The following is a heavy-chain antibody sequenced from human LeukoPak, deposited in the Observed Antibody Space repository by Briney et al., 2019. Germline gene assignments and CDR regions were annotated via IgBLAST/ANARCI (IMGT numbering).Heavy chain of an antibody. V-gene: IGHV3-30-3*01. Sequence: GGSLRLSCAASGFTFSSYAMHWVRQAPGKGLEWVAVISYDGSNEYYADSVKGRFTISRDNSKNTLYLQMNSLRAEDTAVYYCARVRGLYCSSTSCADSDAFDIWGQGTMVTVSS. CDR1: GFTFSSYA. CDR2: ISYDGSNE. CDR3: ARVRGLYCSSTSCADSDAFDI. J-gene: IGHJ3*02. D-gene: IGHD2-2*01.